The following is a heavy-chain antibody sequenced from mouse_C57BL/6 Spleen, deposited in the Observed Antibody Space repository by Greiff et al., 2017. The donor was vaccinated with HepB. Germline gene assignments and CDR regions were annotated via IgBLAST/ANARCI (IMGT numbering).Heavy chain of an antibody. Sequence: EVQLVESGGDLVKPGGSLKLSCAASGFTFSSYGMSWVRQTPDKRLEWVATISSGGSYTYYPDSVKGRFTISRDNAKNTLYLQMSSLKSEDTAMYDCARPERLGRYFDVWGTGTTVTVSS. D-gene: IGHD4-1*01. CDR3: ARPERLGRYFDV. CDR1: GFTFSSYG. J-gene: IGHJ1*03. CDR2: ISSGGSYT. V-gene: IGHV5-6*01.